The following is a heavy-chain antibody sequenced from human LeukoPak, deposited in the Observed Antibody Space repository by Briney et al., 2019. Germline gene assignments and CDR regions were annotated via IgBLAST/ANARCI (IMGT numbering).Heavy chain of an antibody. D-gene: IGHD5-12*01. CDR2: ISGSGGST. Sequence: GGSLRLSCAASGFTFSSYAMSWVRQAPGKGLEWVSAISGSGGSTYYADSVKGRFTISRDNSKNTLYLQMNSLRAEDTAVYYCGSPPPDIVATIDAFDIWGQGTMVTASS. CDR3: GSPPPDIVATIDAFDI. CDR1: GFTFSSYA. V-gene: IGHV3-23*01. J-gene: IGHJ3*02.